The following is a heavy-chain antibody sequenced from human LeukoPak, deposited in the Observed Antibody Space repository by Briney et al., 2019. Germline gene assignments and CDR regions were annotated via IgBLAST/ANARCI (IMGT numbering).Heavy chain of an antibody. V-gene: IGHV3-23*01. J-gene: IGHJ4*02. CDR3: AKGYDSSGYYYVDY. CDR2: ISGSGGST. Sequence: ETLSLTCTVSGGSISSYYWSWIRQPPGKGLEWVSAISGSGGSTYYADSVKGRFTISRDNSKNTLYLQMNSLRAEDTAVYYCAKGYDSSGYYYVDYWGQGTLVTVSS. D-gene: IGHD3-22*01. CDR1: GGSISSYY.